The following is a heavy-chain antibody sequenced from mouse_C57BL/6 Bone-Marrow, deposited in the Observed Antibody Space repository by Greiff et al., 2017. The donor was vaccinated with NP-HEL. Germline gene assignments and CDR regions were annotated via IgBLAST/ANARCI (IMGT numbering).Heavy chain of an antibody. CDR3: ARNWDDYGDYFDY. V-gene: IGHV2-2*01. CDR1: GFSLTSYG. J-gene: IGHJ2*01. Sequence: VHLVESGPGLVQPSQSLSITCTVSGFSLTSYGVHWVRQSPGKGLEWLGVIWSGGSTDYNAAFISRLSISKDNSKSQVFFKMNSLQADDTAIYYCARNWDDYGDYFDYWGQGTTLTVSS. CDR2: IWSGGST. D-gene: IGHD2-4*01.